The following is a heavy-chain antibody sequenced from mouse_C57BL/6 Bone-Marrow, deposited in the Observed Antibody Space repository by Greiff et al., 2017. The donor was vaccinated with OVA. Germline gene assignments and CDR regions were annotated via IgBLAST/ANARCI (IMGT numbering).Heavy chain of an antibody. V-gene: IGHV1-42*01. CDR3: ARWLLPYFDY. CDR2: INPSTGGT. Sequence: VQLQQSGPELVKPGASVKISCKASGYSFTGYYMNWVKQSPEQSLEWIGEINPSTGGTTYNQKFKAKATLTVDKSSSTAYMQLKSLTSEDSAVYYCARWLLPYFDYWGQGTTLTVSS. J-gene: IGHJ2*01. D-gene: IGHD2-3*01. CDR1: GYSFTGYY.